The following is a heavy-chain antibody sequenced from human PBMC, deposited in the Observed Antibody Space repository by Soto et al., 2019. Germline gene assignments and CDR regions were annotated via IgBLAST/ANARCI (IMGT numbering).Heavy chain of an antibody. Sequence: QVQLVQSGAEVKKPGSSVKVSCKASGGTFSSYAISWVRQAPGQGLEWMGGIIPIFGTANYAQKFQGRVRITXXDXTXXAYRELSSLRSEDTAVYYCARGADYYDSSGYSLDYWGQGTLVTVSS. D-gene: IGHD3-22*01. J-gene: IGHJ4*02. CDR1: GGTFSSYA. CDR2: IIPIFGTA. V-gene: IGHV1-69*05. CDR3: ARGADYYDSSGYSLDY.